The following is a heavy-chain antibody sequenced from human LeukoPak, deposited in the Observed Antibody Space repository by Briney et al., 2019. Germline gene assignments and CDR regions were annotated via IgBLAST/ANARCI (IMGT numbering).Heavy chain of an antibody. V-gene: IGHV4-59*01. Sequence: SETLSLTCTVSDGPFRSFHWSWIRQPPGKGLEWIGYIFYSGSTKYNPSLKSRVTISIDTSKKHFSLKLSSVTAADTAVYYCARDSYGDYYFDYWGQGSLVTVSS. D-gene: IGHD4-17*01. CDR3: ARDSYGDYYFDY. CDR1: DGPFRSFH. CDR2: IFYSGST. J-gene: IGHJ4*02.